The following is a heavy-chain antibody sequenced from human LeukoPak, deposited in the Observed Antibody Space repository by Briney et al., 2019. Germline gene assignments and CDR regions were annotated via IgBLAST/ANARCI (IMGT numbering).Heavy chain of an antibody. CDR1: GGSISSGGYY. J-gene: IGHJ2*01. D-gene: IGHD2-15*01. CDR2: IYYSGST. CDR3: ASSPPRYCSGGSCYSDYWYFDL. Sequence: SQTLSLTCTVSGGSISSGGYYWSWIRQHPGKGLEWIGYIYYSGSTHYNPSLKSRVTISVDTSKNQFSLKLSSVTAADTAVYYCASSPPRYCSGGSCYSDYWYFDLWGRGTLVTVSS. V-gene: IGHV4-31*03.